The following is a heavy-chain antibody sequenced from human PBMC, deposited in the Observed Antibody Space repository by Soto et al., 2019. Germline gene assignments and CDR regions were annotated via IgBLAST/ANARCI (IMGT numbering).Heavy chain of an antibody. D-gene: IGHD5-12*01. CDR3: ARDRAVIVATMSVYYYGMDV. CDR1: GGSISSYY. Sequence: SETLSLTCTVSGGSISSYYWSWIRQPPGKGLEWIGYVYYSGSTNYNPSLKSRVTISVDTSKNQFSLKLSSVTAADTAVYYCARDRAVIVATMSVYYYGMDVWGQGTTVTVSS. V-gene: IGHV4-59*01. CDR2: VYYSGST. J-gene: IGHJ6*02.